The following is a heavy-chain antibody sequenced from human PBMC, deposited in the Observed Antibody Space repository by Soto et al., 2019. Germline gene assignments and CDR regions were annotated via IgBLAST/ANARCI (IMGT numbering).Heavy chain of an antibody. CDR2: INAGNGNT. Sequence: ASVKVSCKASGYSFTSYAMHWVRQAPGQRLEWMGWINAGNGNTKYSQKFQGRVTITRDTSASTAYMELSSLRSEDTAVYYCARDLGYSSSIWFDPWGQGTLVTVSS. CDR1: GYSFTSYA. V-gene: IGHV1-3*01. J-gene: IGHJ5*02. CDR3: ARDLGYSSSIWFDP. D-gene: IGHD6-6*01.